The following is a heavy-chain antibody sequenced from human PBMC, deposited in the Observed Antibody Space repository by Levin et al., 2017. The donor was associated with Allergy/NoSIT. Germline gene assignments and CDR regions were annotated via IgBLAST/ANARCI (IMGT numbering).Heavy chain of an antibody. CDR3: ARHKAAEGFSNSYSGSDS. D-gene: IGHD6-13*01. CDR1: GVSISSSTDY. Sequence: SETLSLTCTVSGVSISSSTDYWVWIRQPPGKGLEWIGTLYYGGSIFYNPSLESRVTISVDTSANRLSLTLTSVTAADTAVYYCARHKAAEGFSNSYSGSDSWGQGTLVTVSS. V-gene: IGHV4-39*01. CDR2: LYYGGSI. J-gene: IGHJ4*02.